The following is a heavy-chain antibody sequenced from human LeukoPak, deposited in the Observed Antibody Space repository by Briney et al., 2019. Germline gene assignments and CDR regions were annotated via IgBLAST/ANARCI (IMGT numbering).Heavy chain of an antibody. Sequence: PGGSLRLSCAASGFTCSTYWMSWVRQAPGKGLEWVTNIKEDGSQKNYVESVKGRFTISRDNAKNLLSLQMNSLRAEDTAVYYCVRYGSWSYSHWGQGTLVTVSS. J-gene: IGHJ4*02. D-gene: IGHD3-10*01. CDR3: VRYGSWSYSH. V-gene: IGHV3-7*03. CDR2: IKEDGSQK. CDR1: GFTCSTYW.